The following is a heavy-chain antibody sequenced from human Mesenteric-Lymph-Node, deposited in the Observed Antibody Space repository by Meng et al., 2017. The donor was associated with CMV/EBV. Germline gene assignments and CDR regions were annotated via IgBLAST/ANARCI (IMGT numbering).Heavy chain of an antibody. Sequence: GGSLRLSCAASGFTFSSYWMIWVRQAPGKGLEWVANINQDGSEQNYVDSVKGRFTISRDNAQNSLYLQVNSLRAEDTAVYYCATGSQLDLDAFDIWGQGTMVTVSS. J-gene: IGHJ3*02. CDR3: ATGSQLDLDAFDI. V-gene: IGHV3-7*01. CDR2: INQDGSEQ. D-gene: IGHD1-1*01. CDR1: GFTFSSYW.